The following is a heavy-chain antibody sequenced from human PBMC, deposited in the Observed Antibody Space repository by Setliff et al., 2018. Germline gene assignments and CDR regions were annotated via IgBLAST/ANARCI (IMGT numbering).Heavy chain of an antibody. J-gene: IGHJ3*02. CDR3: ARDVFPYHYEGAFDI. V-gene: IGHV1-46*01. D-gene: IGHD3-22*01. CDR2: INPSSGRT. CDR1: GYTFTSHY. Sequence: ASVKVSCKASGYTFTSHYMHWVRQAPGLGLEWMGTINPSSGRTSYAQKFQGRVTMNRDTSTSTVYMDMSSLRSEDTALYYCARDVFPYHYEGAFDIWGQGTMVTVSS.